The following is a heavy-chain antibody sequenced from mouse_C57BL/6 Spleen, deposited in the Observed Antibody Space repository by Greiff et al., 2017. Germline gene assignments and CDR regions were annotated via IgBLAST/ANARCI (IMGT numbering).Heavy chain of an antibody. Sequence: EVQVVESGGGLVQSGRSLRLSCATSGFTFSDFYMEWVRQAPGKGLEWIAASRNKANDYTSEYSASVKGQFIVSRDTSQSILYLQMNALRAEDTAIYYCARDGGYYGHFEVWGTGTTVTVSS. V-gene: IGHV7-1*01. CDR2: SRNKANDYTS. CDR1: GFTFSDFY. D-gene: IGHD2-2*01. CDR3: ARDGGYYGHFEV. J-gene: IGHJ1*03.